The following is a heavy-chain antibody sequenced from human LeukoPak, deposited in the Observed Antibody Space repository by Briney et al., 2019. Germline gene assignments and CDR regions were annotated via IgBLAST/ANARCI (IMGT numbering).Heavy chain of an antibody. CDR3: AREGIVSAADFDY. CDR1: GFTFSSYG. V-gene: IGHV3-30*02. CDR2: IRHDEINK. Sequence: GGSLRLSCAASGFTFSSYGMHWVRQAPGKGLEWVAYIRHDEINKEYTDSVKGRFTISRDNSKNTLYLQMNSLRAEDTAVYYCAREGIVSAADFDYWGQGTLVTVSS. D-gene: IGHD2-2*01. J-gene: IGHJ4*02.